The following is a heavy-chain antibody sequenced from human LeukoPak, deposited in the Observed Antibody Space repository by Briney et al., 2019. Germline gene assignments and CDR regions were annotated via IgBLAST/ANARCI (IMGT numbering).Heavy chain of an antibody. J-gene: IGHJ3*01. CDR3: TTDSYGGKYGNDAFDD. CDR1: GFTFNIAW. D-gene: IGHD4-23*01. Sequence: GGSLRLSCAASGFTFNIAWLSWVRQAPGKGLEWIGRIKSKSGTVNYAAPVEGRFSISRDDSKNTLYLQMNSLRTEDTAVYYCTTDSYGGKYGNDAFDDWGQGTMATVSS. CDR2: IKSKSGTV. V-gene: IGHV3-15*01.